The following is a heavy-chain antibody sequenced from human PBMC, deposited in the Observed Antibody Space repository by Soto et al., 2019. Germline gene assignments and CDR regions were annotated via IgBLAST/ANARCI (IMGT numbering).Heavy chain of an antibody. CDR2: ISGGGDTT. CDR1: GFTFNNYA. D-gene: IGHD3-10*01. CDR3: AKGRGGSGSLTPRVDF. Sequence: EVQLLESGGGLVQPGGSLRLSCAASGFTFNNYAMTWVRQAPGKGLEWVSAISGGGDTTSYADSVKGRFTVSRDGSKSTLYLHMSSLRAEDTALYYCAKGRGGSGSLTPRVDFWGKGTLVTVSS. J-gene: IGHJ4*02. V-gene: IGHV3-23*01.